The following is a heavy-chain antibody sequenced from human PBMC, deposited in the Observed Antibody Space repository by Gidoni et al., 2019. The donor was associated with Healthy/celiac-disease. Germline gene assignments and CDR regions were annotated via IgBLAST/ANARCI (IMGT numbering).Heavy chain of an antibody. CDR3: ARVGRAYYYDSDY. CDR1: GFTFSSYS. Sequence: EVQLVESGGGLVQPGGSLRLPCAASGFTFSSYSMNWVRQAPGKGLEWVSYISSSSSTIYYADSVKGRFTISRDNAKNSLYLQMNSLRAEDTAVYYCARVGRAYYYDSDYWGQGTLVTVSS. D-gene: IGHD3-22*01. J-gene: IGHJ4*02. V-gene: IGHV3-48*01. CDR2: ISSSSSTI.